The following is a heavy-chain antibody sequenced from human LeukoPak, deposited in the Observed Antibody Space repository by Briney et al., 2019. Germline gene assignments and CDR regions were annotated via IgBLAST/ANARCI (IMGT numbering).Heavy chain of an antibody. V-gene: IGHV3-21*01. J-gene: IGHJ4*02. D-gene: IGHD3-10*01. Sequence: PGGSLRLSCAASGFTFSSYSMNWVRQAPGKGLEWVSSISSSSSYIYYADSVKGRFTISRDNAKNSLYLQMNSLRAEDTAVYYCARDLASLARGVILNFDYWGQGTLVTVSS. CDR1: GFTFSSYS. CDR3: ARDLASLARGVILNFDY. CDR2: ISSSSSYI.